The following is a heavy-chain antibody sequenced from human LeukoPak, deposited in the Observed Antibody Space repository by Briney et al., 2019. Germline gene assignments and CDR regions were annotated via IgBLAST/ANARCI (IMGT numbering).Heavy chain of an antibody. CDR1: GFTFSSYS. D-gene: IGHD3-10*01. CDR2: ISSSSSYI. CDR3: ARGGSQPITMHVFDY. J-gene: IGHJ4*02. Sequence: PGGSLRLSCAASGFTFSSYSMNWVRQAPGKGLEWVSSISSSSSYIYYADSVKSRFTISRDSSKNTMYMQMNSLRAEDTAVYYCARGGSQPITMHVFDYWGQGILVTVSS. V-gene: IGHV3-21*04.